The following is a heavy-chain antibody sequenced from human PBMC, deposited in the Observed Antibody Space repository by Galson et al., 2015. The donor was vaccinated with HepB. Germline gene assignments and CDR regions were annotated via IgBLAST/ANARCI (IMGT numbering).Heavy chain of an antibody. D-gene: IGHD3-3*01. CDR3: TTESLWTIFGEFDP. V-gene: IGHV3-15*01. Sequence: SLRLSCAASGFTFSNAWISWVRQAPGKGLEWVGRIKSKTDGGTTDYAAPVKGRFTISRDDSKNTLYLQMNSLKTEDTAVYYCTTESLWTIFGEFDPWGQGTLVTVSS. CDR1: GFTFSNAW. CDR2: IKSKTDGGTT. J-gene: IGHJ5*02.